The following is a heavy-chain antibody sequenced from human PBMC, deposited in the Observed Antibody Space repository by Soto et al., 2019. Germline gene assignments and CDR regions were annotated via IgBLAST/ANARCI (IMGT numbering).Heavy chain of an antibody. CDR2: IYYSGST. V-gene: IGHV4-59*13. D-gene: IGHD3-10*01. CDR1: GGSISSYY. CDR3: ARGYPLMVFGELFHISSCEP. Sequence: WETRSITCTVSGGSISSYYWTWIRQRPGKGLEWIGYIYYSGSTNYNPSLKSRVTISVDTSKNQFSLKLSSVTAADTAVYYCARGYPLMVFGELFHISSCEPWGKGILVSVST. J-gene: IGHJ5*02.